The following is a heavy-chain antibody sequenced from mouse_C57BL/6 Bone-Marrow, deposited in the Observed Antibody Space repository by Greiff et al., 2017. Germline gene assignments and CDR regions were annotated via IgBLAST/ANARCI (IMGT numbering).Heavy chain of an antibody. CDR2: IYPGDGDT. J-gene: IGHJ4*01. V-gene: IGHV1-82*01. CDR3: ARWILYGIY. Sequence: VQLQQSGAELARPGASVKLSCKASGYTFTSSGISWVKQRPGKGLEWIGRIYPGDGDTNYNGKFKGKATLTADKSSSTAYMQLSSLTSEDSAVYFCARWILYGIYWGQGTSVTVSS. D-gene: IGHD1-1*01. CDR1: GYTFTSSG.